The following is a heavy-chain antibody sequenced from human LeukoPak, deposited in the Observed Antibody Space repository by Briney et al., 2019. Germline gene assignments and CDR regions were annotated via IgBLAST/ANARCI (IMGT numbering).Heavy chain of an antibody. CDR2: ISGSGGTT. CDR1: GFTFSSYA. D-gene: IGHD3-22*01. V-gene: IGHV3-23*01. Sequence: SGGSLRLSCEVSGFTFSSYAMIWVRQAPGKGLEWVSAISGSGGTTNYADSVKGRLTISRDNSQNTLYLQMNSLRAEDTAVYYCAKRTPYSSGSYYFDYWGQGTLVTVSS. J-gene: IGHJ4*02. CDR3: AKRTPYSSGSYYFDY.